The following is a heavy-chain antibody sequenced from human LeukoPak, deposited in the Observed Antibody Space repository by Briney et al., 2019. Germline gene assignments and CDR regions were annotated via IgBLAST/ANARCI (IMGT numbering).Heavy chain of an antibody. J-gene: IGHJ4*02. V-gene: IGHV3-30*02. CDR1: GFTFSSYG. CDR2: IRYDGSNK. CDR3: AKEKWLVRDSESIGYYFDY. Sequence: GGSLRLSCAASGFTFSSYGMHWVRQAPGKGLEWVAFIRYDGSNKYYADSVKGRFTISRDNSKNTLYLQVNSLRAEDTAVYYCAKEKWLVRDSESIGYYFDYWGQGTLVTVSS. D-gene: IGHD6-19*01.